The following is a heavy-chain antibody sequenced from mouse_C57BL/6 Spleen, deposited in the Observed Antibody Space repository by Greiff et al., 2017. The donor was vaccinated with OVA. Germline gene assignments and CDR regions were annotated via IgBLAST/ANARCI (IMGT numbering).Heavy chain of an antibody. Sequence: VQLQQSGAELVKPGASVKLSCKASGYTFTEYTIHWVKQRSGQGLEWIGWFYPGSGSIKYNEKFKDKATLTADKSSSTVYMELSRLTSEDSAVYFCARHESLYYDYDLYYFDYWGQGTTLTVSS. CDR1: GYTFTEYT. J-gene: IGHJ2*01. CDR3: ARHESLYYDYDLYYFDY. V-gene: IGHV1-62-2*01. CDR2: FYPGSGSI. D-gene: IGHD2-4*01.